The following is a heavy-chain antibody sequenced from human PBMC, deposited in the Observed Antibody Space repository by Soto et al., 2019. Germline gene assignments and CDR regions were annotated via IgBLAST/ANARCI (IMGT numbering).Heavy chain of an antibody. CDR3: ARDLVPIWNYVGLAPGAQHWFDP. CDR2: ITPSSGST. Sequence: QMQLVQSGAEVRKPGASVKVSCKASGYTFNNYFMHWVRQAPAQGLEWMGVITPSSGSTTYAQRFQGRLNMTRDTSTSTVYMELRSLRSEDTAVYFCARDLVPIWNYVGLAPGAQHWFDPWGQGTLVTVSS. CDR1: GYTFNNYF. D-gene: IGHD1-7*01. V-gene: IGHV1-46*02. J-gene: IGHJ5*02.